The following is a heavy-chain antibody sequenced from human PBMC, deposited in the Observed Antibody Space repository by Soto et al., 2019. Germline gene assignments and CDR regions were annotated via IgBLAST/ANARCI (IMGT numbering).Heavy chain of an antibody. CDR2: ISAYNGNT. J-gene: IGHJ5*02. Sequence: TSVKVSCKASGYTFTSYGISWVRQAPGQGLEWMGWISAYNGNTNYAQKLQGRVTMTTDTSTSTAYMELRSLRSDDTAVYYCARGTDYYGSGKTPYNWFDPWGQGTLVTVSS. CDR1: GYTFTSYG. CDR3: ARGTDYYGSGKTPYNWFDP. D-gene: IGHD3-10*01. V-gene: IGHV1-18*01.